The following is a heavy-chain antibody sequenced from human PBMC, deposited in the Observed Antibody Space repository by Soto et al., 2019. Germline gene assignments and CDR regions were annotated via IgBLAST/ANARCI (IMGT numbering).Heavy chain of an antibody. V-gene: IGHV4-31*03. CDR2: IYYSGST. D-gene: IGHD2-8*01. CDR3: ARGEVYASDPYYFDY. Sequence: QVQLQESGPGLVKPSQTLSLTCTVSGGSISSGGYYWSWIRQHPGKGLEWIGYIYYSGSTYYNPSLKSRVTIAVDTSKNQFSLKLSSVTAADTAVYYCARGEVYASDPYYFDYWGQGTLVTVSS. J-gene: IGHJ4*02. CDR1: GGSISSGGYY.